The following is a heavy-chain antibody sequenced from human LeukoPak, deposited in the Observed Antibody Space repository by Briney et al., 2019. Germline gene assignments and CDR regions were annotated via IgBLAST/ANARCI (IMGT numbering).Heavy chain of an antibody. D-gene: IGHD2-2*01. CDR3: ASNIVVVPEDAFDI. J-gene: IGHJ3*02. CDR2: INHSGST. Sequence: SETLSLTRAVYGGSFSGYYWSWIRQPPGKGLEWIGEINHSGSTNYNPSLKSRVTISVDTSKNQFSLKLSSVTAADTAVYYCASNIVVVPEDAFDIWGQGTMVTVSS. CDR1: GGSFSGYY. V-gene: IGHV4-34*01.